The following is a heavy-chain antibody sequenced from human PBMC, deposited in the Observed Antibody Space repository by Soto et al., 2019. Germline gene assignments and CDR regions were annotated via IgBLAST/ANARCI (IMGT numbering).Heavy chain of an antibody. V-gene: IGHV3-33*01. CDR1: GFTFSSYG. CDR3: ARSSSSWPFDY. CDR2: IWYDGSNK. D-gene: IGHD6-13*01. J-gene: IGHJ4*02. Sequence: GGSLRLSCAASGFTFSSYGMHWVRQAPGKGLEWVAVIWYDGSNKYYADSVKGRFTISRDNSKNTLYLQMNSLRAEDTAVYYCARSSSSWPFDYWGQGTLVTVS.